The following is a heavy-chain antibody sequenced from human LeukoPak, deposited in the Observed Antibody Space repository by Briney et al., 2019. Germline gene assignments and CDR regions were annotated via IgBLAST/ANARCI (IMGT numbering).Heavy chain of an antibody. Sequence: QTGGSLRLSCAASGFAFQNYAMSWVRHAPGKGLEWLSAISGSGATTYYSDSVKGRFTISRDNSMNTLYLQLNSLSAEDTAVYYCSNLLRHLLLPGQAPTRWGQGTLVAVSS. J-gene: IGHJ4*02. CDR2: ISGSGATT. CDR3: SNLLRHLLLPGQAPTR. D-gene: IGHD2/OR15-2a*01. V-gene: IGHV3-23*01. CDR1: GFAFQNYA.